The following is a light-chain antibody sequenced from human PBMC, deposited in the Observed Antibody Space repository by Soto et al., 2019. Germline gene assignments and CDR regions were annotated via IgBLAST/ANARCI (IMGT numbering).Light chain of an antibody. V-gene: IGLV2-8*01. CDR2: KVI. J-gene: IGLJ1*01. CDR1: VSHGGGYDF. CDR3: SAYAGDNNYV. Sequence: QSLPTHPPSASVSPGQSGTVCCPGAVSHGGGYDFVSWYPHHPDKATKLMIYKVIKRPSGVPDRFSGSKSGNTASLTVSALQAEDEADYYSSAYAGDNNYVFGTGTKVTV.